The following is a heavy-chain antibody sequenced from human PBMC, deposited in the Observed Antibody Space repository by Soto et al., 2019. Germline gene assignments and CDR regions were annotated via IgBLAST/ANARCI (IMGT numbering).Heavy chain of an antibody. CDR3: ATLPRLDGMDV. J-gene: IGHJ6*02. V-gene: IGHV4-38-2*01. CDR2: IFYTGST. CDR1: GYSISSGHS. Sequence: SETLSLTCAVSGYSISSGHSWGWIRQPPGKGLGWIGSIFYTGSTYYNPSLKSRVTLSVDTSKNQFSLKLSSVTAADTAVYFCATLPRLDGMDVWGQGTTVTVS.